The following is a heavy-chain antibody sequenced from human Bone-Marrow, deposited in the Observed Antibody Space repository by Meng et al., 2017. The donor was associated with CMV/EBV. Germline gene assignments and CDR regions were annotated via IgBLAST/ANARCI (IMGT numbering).Heavy chain of an antibody. Sequence: QVALQQWGAGPLKPSEPLSLPCAVYGGSFSGYYWSWIRQPPGKGLEWIGEINHSGSTNYNPSLKSRVTISVDTSKNQFSLKLSSVTAADTAVYYCARQRNYYDSSGYYQYYFDYWGQGTLVTVSS. CDR1: GGSFSGYY. CDR3: ARQRNYYDSSGYYQYYFDY. V-gene: IGHV4-34*01. CDR2: INHSGST. D-gene: IGHD3-22*01. J-gene: IGHJ4*02.